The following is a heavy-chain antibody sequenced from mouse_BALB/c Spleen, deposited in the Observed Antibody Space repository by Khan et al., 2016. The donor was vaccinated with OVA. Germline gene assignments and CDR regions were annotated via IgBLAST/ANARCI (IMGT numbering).Heavy chain of an antibody. CDR1: GFTFSSYA. Sequence: EVELVESGGGLVKPGGSLKLSCAASGFTFSSYAMSWVRQSPEKRLEWVAEISSGGSYTYYPDTVTGRFTISRDNAKHPLYLEMSSLRSEDTAMYYCTRGYDYYGAWFAYWGQGTLVTVSA. CDR2: ISSGGSYT. CDR3: TRGYDYYGAWFAY. D-gene: IGHD1-1*01. V-gene: IGHV5-9-4*01. J-gene: IGHJ3*01.